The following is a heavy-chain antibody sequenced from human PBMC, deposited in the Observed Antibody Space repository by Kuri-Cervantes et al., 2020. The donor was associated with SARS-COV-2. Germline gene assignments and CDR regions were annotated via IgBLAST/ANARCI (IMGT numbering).Heavy chain of an antibody. CDR2: IWYDGSNK. Sequence: GGSLRLSCAASGFTFSSYGMHWVHQAPGKGLEWVAVIWYDGSNKYYADSVKGRFTISRDNSKNTLYLQMNSLRAEDTAVYYCARDPTYYYDSSGYYRAWFFDYWGQGTLVTVSS. CDR1: GFTFSSYG. V-gene: IGHV3-33*01. J-gene: IGHJ4*02. CDR3: ARDPTYYYDSSGYYRAWFFDY. D-gene: IGHD3-22*01.